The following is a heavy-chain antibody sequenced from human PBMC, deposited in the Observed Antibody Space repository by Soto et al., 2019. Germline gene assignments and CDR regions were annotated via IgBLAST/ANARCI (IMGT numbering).Heavy chain of an antibody. J-gene: IGHJ6*03. V-gene: IGHV3-30*19. D-gene: IGHD2-15*01. CDR1: GFTFSSYG. CDR3: VKDMGYCSGGSCYWGAYFYYYMDV. Sequence: PGGSLRLSCAASGFTFSSYGMHWVRQAPGKGLEWVAVILFDGSDNWYADSVKGRFTISRDNSKNTLYLHMNSLTAEDTAVYYCVKDMGYCSGGSCYWGAYFYYYMDVWGKGTTVTVSS. CDR2: ILFDGSDN.